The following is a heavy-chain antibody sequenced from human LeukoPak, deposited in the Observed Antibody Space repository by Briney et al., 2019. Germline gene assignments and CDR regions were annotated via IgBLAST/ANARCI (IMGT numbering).Heavy chain of an antibody. CDR2: ISGSGGCT. D-gene: IGHD6-13*01. J-gene: IGHJ3*02. CDR1: GFTFSSYA. Sequence: GGSLRLSCAASGFTFSSYAMSWVRQAPGKGLEWVSAISGSGGCTSYTDSVKGRFTISRDNSKNTLYLQMNSLRAEDTAVYFCAKDATPSIIAADSSWADAFDIWGQGTMVPVSS. CDR3: AKDATPSIIAADSSWADAFDI. V-gene: IGHV3-23*01.